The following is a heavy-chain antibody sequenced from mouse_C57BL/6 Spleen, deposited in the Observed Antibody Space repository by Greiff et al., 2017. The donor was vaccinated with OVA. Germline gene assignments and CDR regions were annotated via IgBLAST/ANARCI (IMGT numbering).Heavy chain of an antibody. Sequence: EVQLVESGEGLVKPGGSLKLSCAASGFTFSSYAMSWVRQTPEKRLEWVAYISSGGDYIYYADTVKGRFTISRDNARNTLYLQMSSLKSEDTAMYYCTRDGDYDVGYYAMDYWGQGTSGTVSA. CDR2: ISSGGDYI. CDR3: TRDGDYDVGYYAMDY. D-gene: IGHD2-4*01. J-gene: IGHJ4*01. CDR1: GFTFSSYA. V-gene: IGHV5-9-1*02.